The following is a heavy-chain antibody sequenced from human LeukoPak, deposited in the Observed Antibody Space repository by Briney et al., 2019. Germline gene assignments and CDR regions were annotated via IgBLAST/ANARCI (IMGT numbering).Heavy chain of an antibody. V-gene: IGHV3-74*01. CDR1: GFTFSRYW. D-gene: IGHD3-22*01. CDR2: INPDGSTT. J-gene: IGHJ5*02. Sequence: GESLRLSCAASGFTFSRYWIHWVRQAPGKGLEWVSRINPDGSTTTYADSVKGRFTISRGNAKNTVYLQMNSLRAEDTALYHCVRVLSGSWDWFDPWGQGTLVTVSS. CDR3: VRVLSGSWDWFDP.